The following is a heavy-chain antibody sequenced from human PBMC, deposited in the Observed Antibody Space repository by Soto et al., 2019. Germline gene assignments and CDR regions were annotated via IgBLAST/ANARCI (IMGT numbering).Heavy chain of an antibody. Sequence: QEQLVESGGGVVQPGRSLRLSCAASGFTFINYAMHWVRQAPGKGLEWVALISGDGSNEYYADSVKGRFTISRDNSRNNLYLQMNSLRADDTAVYYCGRHLSHLKSGWFDPWGQGTLVTVSS. CDR3: GRHLSHLKSGWFDP. V-gene: IGHV3-30-3*01. CDR1: GFTFINYA. D-gene: IGHD3-3*02. CDR2: ISGDGSNE. J-gene: IGHJ5*02.